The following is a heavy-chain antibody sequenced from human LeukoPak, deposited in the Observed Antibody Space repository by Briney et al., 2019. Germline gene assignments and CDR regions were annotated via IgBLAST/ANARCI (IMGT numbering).Heavy chain of an antibody. D-gene: IGHD6-6*01. CDR1: GYTFTGYY. Sequence: ASVKVSCKASGYTFTGYYMHWVRQAPGQGLEWMGWINPNSGGTNYAQKFQGRVTMTRDTSISTAYMELSRLKSDDTAVYYCARDLFQIAARGWWAFDIWGQGTMVTVSS. CDR3: ARDLFQIAARGWWAFDI. J-gene: IGHJ3*02. CDR2: INPNSGGT. V-gene: IGHV1-2*02.